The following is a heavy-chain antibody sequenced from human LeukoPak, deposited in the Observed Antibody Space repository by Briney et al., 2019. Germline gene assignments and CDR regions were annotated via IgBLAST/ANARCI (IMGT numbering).Heavy chain of an antibody. J-gene: IGHJ4*02. D-gene: IGHD3-10*01. CDR1: GFTFSSYS. CDR3: ARGRITMVRGVTWEYYFDY. CDR2: IRSSSSYI. Sequence: GGSLRLSCVASGFTFSSYSMNWVRQAPGKGLEWVSSIRSSSSYIYYADSVKGRFTISRDNAKNSLYLQMNSLRAEDTAVYYCARGRITMVRGVTWEYYFDYWGQGTLVTVSS. V-gene: IGHV3-21*01.